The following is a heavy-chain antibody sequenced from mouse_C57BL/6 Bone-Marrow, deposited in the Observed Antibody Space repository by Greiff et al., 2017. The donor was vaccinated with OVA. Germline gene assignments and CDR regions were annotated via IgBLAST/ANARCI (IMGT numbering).Heavy chain of an antibody. V-gene: IGHV14-4*01. Sequence: EVQLQQSGAELVRPGASVKLSCTASGFNIKDDYMHWVKQRPEQGLEWIGWIDPENGDTEYASKFQGKATITADTSSNTAYLQLSSLTSEDTAVDYCTDYYRGYFDYWGQGTTLTVSS. CDR2: IDPENGDT. J-gene: IGHJ2*01. CDR3: TDYYRGYFDY. CDR1: GFNIKDDY. D-gene: IGHD1-1*02.